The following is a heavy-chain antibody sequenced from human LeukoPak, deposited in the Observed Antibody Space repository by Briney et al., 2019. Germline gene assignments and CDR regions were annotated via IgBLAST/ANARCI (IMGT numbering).Heavy chain of an antibody. D-gene: IGHD3-3*01. CDR1: GGSISSYY. CDR3: ARVGIFGVVNDAFDI. J-gene: IGHJ3*02. Sequence: PSETLSLTCTVSGGSISSYYWSWIRQPPGKGLEWIGYIYYSGSTNYNPSLKSRVTISVDTSKNQFSLKLSSVTAADTAVYYCARVGIFGVVNDAFDIWGQGTMVTGSS. V-gene: IGHV4-59*01. CDR2: IYYSGST.